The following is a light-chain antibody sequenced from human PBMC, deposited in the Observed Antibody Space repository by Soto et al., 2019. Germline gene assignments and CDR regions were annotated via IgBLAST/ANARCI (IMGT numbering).Light chain of an antibody. Sequence: EIVLTQSPGTLSLSPGERATFSCRASQSVNSDYLAWYQQRPGLAPRLLIYGTSNRATGIPDRFSGSGSGTDFNLTINTLEPEDFAVYYCQRYGSSPLYAFGQGTKLEIK. V-gene: IGKV3-20*01. J-gene: IGKJ2*01. CDR1: QSVNSDY. CDR3: QRYGSSPLYA. CDR2: GTS.